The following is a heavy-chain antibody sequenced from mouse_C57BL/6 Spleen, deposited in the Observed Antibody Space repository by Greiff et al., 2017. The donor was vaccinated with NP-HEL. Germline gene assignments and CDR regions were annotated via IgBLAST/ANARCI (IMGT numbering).Heavy chain of an antibody. Sequence: VQLQQSGAELVMPGASVKLSCKASGYTFTSYWMHWVKQRPGQGLEWIGEIDPSDSYANYNQKFKGKSTLTVDKSSSTAYMQLSSLTSEDSAVYYCASFWDGFAYWGQGTLVTVSA. J-gene: IGHJ3*01. V-gene: IGHV1-69*01. CDR1: GYTFTSYW. CDR3: ASFWDGFAY. D-gene: IGHD4-1*01. CDR2: IDPSDSYA.